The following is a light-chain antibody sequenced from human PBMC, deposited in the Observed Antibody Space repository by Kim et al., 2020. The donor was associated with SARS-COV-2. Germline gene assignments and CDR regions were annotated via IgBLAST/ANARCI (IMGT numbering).Light chain of an antibody. CDR2: QDS. V-gene: IGLV3-1*01. J-gene: IGLJ1*01. CDR1: KLGDKY. CDR3: QAWDSSTEV. Sequence: SYELTQPPSVSVSPGQTASITCSGDKLGDKYACWYQQKPGQSPVLVIYQDSKRPSGIPERFSGSNSGNTATLTNSGTQAMDEADYYCQAWDSSTEVFGTGTKVTVL.